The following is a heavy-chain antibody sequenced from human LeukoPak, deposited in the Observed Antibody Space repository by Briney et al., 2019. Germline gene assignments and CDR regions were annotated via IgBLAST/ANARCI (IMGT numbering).Heavy chain of an antibody. CDR1: GYTFTGYY. J-gene: IGHJ1*01. Sequence: ASVKVSCKASGYTFTGYYMHGVRQAPGQGLEWMGWINPNSGGTNYAQKFQGRVTMTRDTSISTAYMELSRLRSDDTALYYCARVTPQAAEYFQHWGQGTLVTVSS. D-gene: IGHD2-15*01. CDR3: ARVTPQAAEYFQH. CDR2: INPNSGGT. V-gene: IGHV1-2*02.